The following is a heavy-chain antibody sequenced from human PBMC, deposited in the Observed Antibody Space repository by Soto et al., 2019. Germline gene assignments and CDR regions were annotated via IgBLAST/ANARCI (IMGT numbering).Heavy chain of an antibody. D-gene: IGHD6-13*01. Sequence: SETLSLTCAVYGGSFSGYYWSWIRQPPGKGLEWIGEINHSGSTNYNPSLKSRVTISVDTSKNQFSLKLSSVTAADTAVYYCARVVPRYYYYYGMVVWGQGTTVTVSS. CDR3: ARVVPRYYYYYGMVV. CDR2: INHSGST. CDR1: GGSFSGYY. J-gene: IGHJ6*02. V-gene: IGHV4-34*01.